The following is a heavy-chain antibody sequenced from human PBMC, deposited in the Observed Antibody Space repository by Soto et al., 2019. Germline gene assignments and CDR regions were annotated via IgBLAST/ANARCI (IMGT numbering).Heavy chain of an antibody. CDR2: ISYDGSNK. J-gene: IGHJ4*02. D-gene: IGHD3-22*01. V-gene: IGHV3-30*18. Sequence: QVQLVESGGGVVQPGRSLRLSCAASGFTFNSYGMHWVRQAPGKGLVWVEVISYDGSNKYYADSVKGRFTISRDNSKNTLYLQRNSLRAEDTAVYYCAKDQHYYDSSGIVPTTQVFDYWGQGILVTVSS. CDR3: AKDQHYYDSSGIVPTTQVFDY. CDR1: GFTFNSYG.